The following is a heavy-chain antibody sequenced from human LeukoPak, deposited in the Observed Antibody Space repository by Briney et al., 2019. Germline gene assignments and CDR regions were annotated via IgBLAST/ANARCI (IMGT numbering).Heavy chain of an antibody. Sequence: ASVKVSCKASGYNFRAYYIHWVRQAPGQGLEWLGYIRAMTGDTNYAQKFQDRVTFSMETSTATAYMELRGLSSDDTAFYYCWRGVPSFAPWGQGTLVTVSS. V-gene: IGHV1-2*02. J-gene: IGHJ5*02. CDR1: GYNFRAYY. CDR3: WRGVPSFAP. CDR2: IRAMTGDT. D-gene: IGHD6-6*01.